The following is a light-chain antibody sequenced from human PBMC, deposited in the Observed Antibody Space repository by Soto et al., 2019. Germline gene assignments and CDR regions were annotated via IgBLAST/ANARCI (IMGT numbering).Light chain of an antibody. J-gene: IGKJ1*01. CDR1: LSISSH. CDR3: QQYHYWWT. Sequence: EIVMTQSPATLSVSPGETATLSCRASLSISSHLAWYQQKPGQAPRLLMHDASARATGIPARFSGSGSGTEFTLTISSLQSEDFAVYYCQQYHYWWTFGQGTKVEIK. CDR2: DAS. V-gene: IGKV3-15*01.